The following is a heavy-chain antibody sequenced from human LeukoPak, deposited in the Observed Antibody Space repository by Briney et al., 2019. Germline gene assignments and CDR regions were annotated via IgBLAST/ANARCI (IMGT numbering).Heavy chain of an antibody. CDR3: ASSRPYCTNGVCFYFDY. CDR1: GFTFSSYE. D-gene: IGHD2-8*01. V-gene: IGHV3-48*03. J-gene: IGHJ4*02. CDR2: ISSSGSTI. Sequence: QPGGSLRLSCAASGFTFSSYEMNWVRQAPGKGLEWVSYISSSGSTIYYADSVKGRFTISGDNAKNSLYLQMNSLRAEDTAVYYCASSRPYCTNGVCFYFDYWGQGTLVTVSS.